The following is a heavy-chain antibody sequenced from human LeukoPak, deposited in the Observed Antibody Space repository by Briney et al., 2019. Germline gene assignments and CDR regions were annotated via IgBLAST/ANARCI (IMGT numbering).Heavy chain of an antibody. V-gene: IGHV7-4-1*04. CDR1: GYTFTSYA. D-gene: IGHD3-10*01. Sequence: ASVKVSCKASGYTFTSYAMNWVRQAPGQGLEWMGWINTNTGNPTYAQGFTGRFVFSLDTSVSMAYLQISSLKAEDTAVYYCARSPYHYASGSYSLTVRWFDPWGQGTLVTVSS. J-gene: IGHJ5*02. CDR3: ARSPYHYASGSYSLTVRWFDP. CDR2: INTNTGNP.